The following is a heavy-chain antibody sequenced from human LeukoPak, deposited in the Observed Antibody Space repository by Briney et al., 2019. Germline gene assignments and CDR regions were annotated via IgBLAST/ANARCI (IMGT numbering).Heavy chain of an antibody. Sequence: PGGSLRLSCAGSGDSFISHTMIWVRQAPGKGLEWISYIGYSGSPIYYADSVKGRFGISRDDVETSLYLHMNSLRAEDTAFYYCAREYDSRARFDSWGQGILVTVSS. CDR1: GDSFISHT. D-gene: IGHD4-11*01. CDR2: IGYSGSPI. J-gene: IGHJ4*02. V-gene: IGHV3-48*01. CDR3: AREYDSRARFDS.